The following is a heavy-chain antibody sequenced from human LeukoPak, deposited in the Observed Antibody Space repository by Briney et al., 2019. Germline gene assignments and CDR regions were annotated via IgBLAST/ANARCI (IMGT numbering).Heavy chain of an antibody. J-gene: IGHJ4*02. V-gene: IGHV3-23*01. CDR1: GFTFSNYA. CDR3: AKGLINDWSALDS. CDR2: ISGSGGTT. D-gene: IGHD3-9*01. Sequence: PGGSLRLSCAASGFTFSNYAMTWVRQAPGKGLDWVSAISGSGGTTYHADSVKGRFTISRDNSKNTLHLQVNSLRAEDTALYYCAKGLINDWSALDSWGQGTLVTVSS.